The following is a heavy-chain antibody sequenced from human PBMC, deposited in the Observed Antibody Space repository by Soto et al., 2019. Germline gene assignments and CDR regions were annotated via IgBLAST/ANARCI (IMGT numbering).Heavy chain of an antibody. CDR1: GFTFSSYG. D-gene: IGHD6-19*01. Sequence: PGGSLRLSCAASGFTFSSYGMHWVRQAPGKGLEWVAVISYDGSNKYYADSVKGRFTISRDNSKNTLSLQMNSLRAEDTAVYYCAKGRAVAGTWDAFDIWGQGTMVTVSS. CDR3: AKGRAVAGTWDAFDI. J-gene: IGHJ3*02. CDR2: ISYDGSNK. V-gene: IGHV3-30*18.